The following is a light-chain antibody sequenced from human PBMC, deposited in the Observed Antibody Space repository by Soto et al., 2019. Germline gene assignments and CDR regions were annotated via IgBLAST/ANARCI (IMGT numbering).Light chain of an antibody. J-gene: IGKJ3*01. CDR1: QSVGSY. Sequence: EIVLTQSPATLSLSPGESGTLSCRASQSVGSYLAWYQQRPGQTPRLLIYDASNRASDIPARFSGSGSGTDFTLTISSLEPEDFAVYYCQQRYNRPLTFGPGNKVDIK. CDR3: QQRYNRPLT. CDR2: DAS. V-gene: IGKV3-11*01.